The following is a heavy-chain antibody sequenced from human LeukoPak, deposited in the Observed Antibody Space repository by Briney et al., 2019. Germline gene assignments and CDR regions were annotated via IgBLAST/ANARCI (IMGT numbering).Heavy chain of an antibody. D-gene: IGHD6-19*01. J-gene: IGHJ4*02. Sequence: ASVKVSCKASGYTFTSYDINLVRQATGQGLEWMGWMNPNSGNTGYAQKFQGRVTMTRNTSISTAYMELSSLRSEDTAVYYCAAGIAVAGTADYWGQGTLVTVSS. CDR3: AAGIAVAGTADY. CDR1: GYTFTSYD. V-gene: IGHV1-8*01. CDR2: MNPNSGNT.